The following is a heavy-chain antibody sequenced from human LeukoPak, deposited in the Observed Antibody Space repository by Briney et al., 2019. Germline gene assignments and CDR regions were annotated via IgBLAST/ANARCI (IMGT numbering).Heavy chain of an antibody. CDR3: ARVVRVAGTFGY. CDR1: GFTFSSYA. CDR2: ISYDGSNK. V-gene: IGHV3-30-3*01. D-gene: IGHD6-19*01. Sequence: GGSLRLSCAASGFTFSSYAMHWVRQAPGKGLEWVAVISYDGSNKYYADSVKGRFTISRDNSKNTLYLQMNSLRAEDRAVYYCARVVRVAGTFGYWGQGTLVTVSS. J-gene: IGHJ4*02.